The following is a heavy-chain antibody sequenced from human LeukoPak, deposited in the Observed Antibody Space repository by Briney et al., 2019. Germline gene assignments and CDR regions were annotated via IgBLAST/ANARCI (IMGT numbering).Heavy chain of an antibody. CDR2: IYYSGST. Sequence: PSETLSLTCTVSGGSISSSSYYWGWIRQPPGKGLEWIGSIYYSGSTYYNPSLKSRVTISVGMSKNQFSLKLSSVTAADTAVYYCARDYFVDTAMAFLYWGQGTLVTVSS. CDR1: GGSISSSSYY. D-gene: IGHD5-18*01. CDR3: ARDYFVDTAMAFLY. V-gene: IGHV4-39*07. J-gene: IGHJ4*02.